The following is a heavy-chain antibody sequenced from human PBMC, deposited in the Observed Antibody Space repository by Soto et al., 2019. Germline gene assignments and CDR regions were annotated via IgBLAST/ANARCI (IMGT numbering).Heavy chain of an antibody. CDR3: ARSLAARNYYYYGMDV. V-gene: IGHV5-10-1*01. Sequence: XESLKISCKGSGYSFTSYWISWVRQMPGKGLEWMGRIDPSDSYTNYSPSFQGHVTISADKSISTAYLQWSSLKASDTAMYYCARSLAARNYYYYGMDVWGQGTTVTVSS. D-gene: IGHD6-6*01. CDR1: GYSFTSYW. CDR2: IDPSDSYT. J-gene: IGHJ6*02.